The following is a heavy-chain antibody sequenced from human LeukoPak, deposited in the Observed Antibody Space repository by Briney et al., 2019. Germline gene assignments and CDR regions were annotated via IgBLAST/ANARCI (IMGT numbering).Heavy chain of an antibody. D-gene: IGHD1-14*01. J-gene: IGHJ6*02. CDR1: GFTVSSNY. CDR2: IYSGGST. V-gene: IGHV3-53*04. CDR3: AREFWAPEDHFYGMDV. Sequence: GGSLRLSCAASGFTVSSNYMSWVRQAPGKGLEWVSVIYSGGSTYYADSVKGRFTISRHNSKNTLYLQMNSLKAEDTAVYFCAREFWAPEDHFYGMDVWGQGTTVTVSS.